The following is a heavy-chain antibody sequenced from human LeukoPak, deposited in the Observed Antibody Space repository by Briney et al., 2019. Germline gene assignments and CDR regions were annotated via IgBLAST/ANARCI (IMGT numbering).Heavy chain of an antibody. V-gene: IGHV3-74*01. Sequence: QTGGSLRLSCAASGFTFSPVWMHWVRQAPGKGLMWVSHIINDGSYTTYADSVKGRFTISRDNAKNTVHLQMNRLRAEDTAVYYCATDDKYAPSSWGQGTLVTVSS. CDR3: ATDDKYAPSS. J-gene: IGHJ5*02. CDR2: IINDGSYT. D-gene: IGHD2-2*01. CDR1: GFTFSPVW.